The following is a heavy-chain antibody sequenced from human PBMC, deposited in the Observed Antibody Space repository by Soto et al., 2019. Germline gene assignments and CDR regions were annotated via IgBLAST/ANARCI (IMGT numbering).Heavy chain of an antibody. CDR1: GFTFRNQD. CDR2: ISGRGGVT. Sequence: EVQLLESGGGLVQPGGSLRLTCVGSGFTFRNQDMRWVRQAPGKGLEWVSGISGRGGVTYYADSVKGRFTISRDNSKNTLYLQMNNLRENDTAVYYCAKDRQFRSYYESAGHYNDWGQGTLVTVSS. D-gene: IGHD3-22*01. J-gene: IGHJ4*02. CDR3: AKDRQFRSYYESAGHYND. V-gene: IGHV3-23*01.